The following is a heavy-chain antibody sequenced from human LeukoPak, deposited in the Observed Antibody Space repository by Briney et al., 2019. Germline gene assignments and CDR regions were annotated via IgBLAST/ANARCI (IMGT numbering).Heavy chain of an antibody. CDR2: ISAYNGNT. J-gene: IGHJ4*02. CDR3: VRDLGVDTSMIFFDY. D-gene: IGHD5-18*01. CDR1: GYTFTSFG. V-gene: IGHV1-18*01. Sequence: GASVKVSCKASGYTFTSFGISWVRPAPGQGLEWMGWISAYNGNTNYVQKFQGRVTMTTDISTSTAYMELRSLRSDDTAVFYCVRDLGVDTSMIFFDYWGQGTLVTVFS.